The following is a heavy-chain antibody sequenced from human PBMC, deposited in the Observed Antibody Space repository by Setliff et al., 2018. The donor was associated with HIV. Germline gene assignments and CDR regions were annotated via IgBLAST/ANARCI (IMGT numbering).Heavy chain of an antibody. CDR3: ARRSHSVGTSWPFDH. D-gene: IGHD6-13*01. V-gene: IGHV7-4-1*02. J-gene: IGHJ4*02. CDR2: INPNTGNP. CDR1: GYTFMNFA. Sequence: ASVKVSCKASGYTFMNFAMRWVRQAPGQGLVWMGWINPNTGNPTYAQGFTGRFVFSLDTSVSTAYLQISSLEAQDTGVYYCARRSHSVGTSWPFDHWGQGTQVTVSS.